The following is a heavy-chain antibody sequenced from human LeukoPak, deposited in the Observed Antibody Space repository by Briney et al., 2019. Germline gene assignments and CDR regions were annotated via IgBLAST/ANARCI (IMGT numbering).Heavy chain of an antibody. CDR2: ISSSSSYI. CDR3: ATLYYETADAFDI. CDR1: GFTFSSYS. J-gene: IGHJ3*02. Sequence: GGSLRLSCAASGFTFSSYSMNWVRQAPGKGLEWVSSISSSSSYIYYADSVKGRFTISRDNAKNSLYLQMNSLRAEDTAVYYCATLYYETADAFDIWGQGTMVTVSS. D-gene: IGHD3-3*01. V-gene: IGHV3-21*01.